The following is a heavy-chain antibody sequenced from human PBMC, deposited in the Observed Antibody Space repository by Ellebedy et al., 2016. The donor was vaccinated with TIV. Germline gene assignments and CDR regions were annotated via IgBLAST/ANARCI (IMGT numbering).Heavy chain of an antibody. V-gene: IGHV1-2*02. D-gene: IGHD2-21*02. J-gene: IGHJ4*02. CDR2: INPNSGGT. Sequence: AASVKVSCKASGYTFTDYNLYWVRQAPGQGLEWMGWINPNSGGTNYAQKFQGRVTLTRDTSISTAYMELSRLRSDETAVYYCARGGQVVVTAIGSSFDYWGQGTLVTVSS. CDR1: GYTFTDYN. CDR3: ARGGQVVVTAIGSSFDY.